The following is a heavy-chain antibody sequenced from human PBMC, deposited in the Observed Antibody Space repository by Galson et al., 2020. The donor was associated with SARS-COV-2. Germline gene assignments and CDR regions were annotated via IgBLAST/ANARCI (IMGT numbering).Heavy chain of an antibody. J-gene: IGHJ4*02. CDR2: IWYDGSNK. V-gene: IGHV3-33*06. D-gene: IGHD1-26*01. Sequence: GGSLRLSCAASGFTFSSYGMHWVRQAPGKGLERVAVIWYDGSNKYYADSVKGRFTISRANSKNTLYLQMNSLRAEDTAVYYCAKDGIVGATTGLDYWGQGTLVTVSS. CDR1: GFTFSSYG. CDR3: AKDGIVGATTGLDY.